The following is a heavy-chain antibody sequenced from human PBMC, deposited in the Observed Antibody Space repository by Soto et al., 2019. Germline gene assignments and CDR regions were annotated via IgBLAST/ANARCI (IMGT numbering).Heavy chain of an antibody. CDR3: ARAKVRAAGGTVWFDP. CDR1: GFTLSPYW. V-gene: IGHV3-7*01. CDR2: IKQDGSEK. Sequence: GGSLRLSCAASGFTLSPYWMNWVRQAPGKGLEWVANIKQDGSEKYYVDSVKGRFIISRDNAKNSLYLQLNSLRAEDTAVYYCARAKVRAAGGTVWFDPWGQGTLVTVSS. J-gene: IGHJ5*02. D-gene: IGHD3-10*01.